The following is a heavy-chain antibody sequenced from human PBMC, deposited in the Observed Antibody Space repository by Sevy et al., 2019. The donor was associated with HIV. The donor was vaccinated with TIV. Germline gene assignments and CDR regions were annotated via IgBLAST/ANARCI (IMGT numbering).Heavy chain of an antibody. D-gene: IGHD2-2*01. CDR3: ARTGCSITSCLTADAFDI. CDR2: ISGISNYI. CDR1: GFTFSSYS. V-gene: IGHV3-21*06. Sequence: GGSLRLSCAASGFTFSSYSMNWVRQAPGKGLEWVSSISGISNYIYYADSVKGRFTIPRDNAKSSLYLQMNSLRAEDTAVYYCARTGCSITSCLTADAFDIWGQGTLVTVS. J-gene: IGHJ3*02.